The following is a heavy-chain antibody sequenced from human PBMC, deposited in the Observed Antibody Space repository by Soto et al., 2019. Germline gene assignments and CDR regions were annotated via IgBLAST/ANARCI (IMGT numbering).Heavy chain of an antibody. D-gene: IGHD2-2*01. Sequence: EVQLVESGGGLVQPGGSLRLSWVVSGLTFSNYWMSWVRQAPGKGLEWVANINGDGSETYYVDSVKGRFTISRDKIKNSLYLQMTSLRAEDTAVYYCARPARECSSPGCANWGQGTLVTVSS. CDR3: ARPARECSSPGCAN. J-gene: IGHJ4*02. CDR2: INGDGSET. CDR1: GLTFSNYW. V-gene: IGHV3-7*01.